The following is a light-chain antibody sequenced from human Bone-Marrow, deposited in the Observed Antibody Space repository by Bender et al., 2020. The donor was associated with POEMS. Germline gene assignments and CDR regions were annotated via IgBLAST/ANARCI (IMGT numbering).Light chain of an antibody. CDR1: NSNIGTNA. J-gene: IGLJ3*02. Sequence: QSVLTQPPSASGTPGQRVTISCSGSNSNIGTNAVNWYQQFPGTAPKLLIYSDNQRPSRVPDRFSAFKSGTSASLAISGVQSEDEADYYGAAWDAGLSGGVFGGGTKLTVL. CDR3: AAWDAGLSGGV. V-gene: IGLV1-44*01. CDR2: SDN.